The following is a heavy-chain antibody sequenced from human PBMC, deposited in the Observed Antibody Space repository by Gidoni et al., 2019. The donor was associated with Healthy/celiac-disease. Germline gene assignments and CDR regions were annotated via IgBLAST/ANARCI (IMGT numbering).Heavy chain of an antibody. CDR3: ARGLYDSSGCFDY. D-gene: IGHD3-22*01. CDR2: IYHSGST. J-gene: IGHJ4*02. Sequence: QVPLQESGPGLVKPSGTLSLTCAVSGGSISSSNWWSWVRQPPGKGLEWIGEIYHSGSTNYNPSLKSRVTISVEKSKNQFSLKLSSVTAADTAVYYCARGLYDSSGCFDYWGQGTLVTVSS. CDR1: GGSISSSNW. V-gene: IGHV4-4*02.